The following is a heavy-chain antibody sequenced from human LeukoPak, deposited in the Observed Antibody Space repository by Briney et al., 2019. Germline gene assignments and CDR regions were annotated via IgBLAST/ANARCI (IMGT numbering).Heavy chain of an antibody. V-gene: IGHV3-21*01. CDR2: ISSSSSYI. Sequence: PGGSLRLSCAASGFTFSTYAMHWVRQAPGKGLEWVSSISSSSSYIYYADSVKGRFTISRDNAKNSLYLQMNSLRAEDTAVYYCARDRITGTFDYWGQGTLVTVSS. CDR3: ARDRITGTFDY. D-gene: IGHD1-20*01. J-gene: IGHJ4*02. CDR1: GFTFSTYA.